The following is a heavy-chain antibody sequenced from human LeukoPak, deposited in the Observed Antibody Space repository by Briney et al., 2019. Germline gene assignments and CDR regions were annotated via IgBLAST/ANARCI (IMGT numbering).Heavy chain of an antibody. D-gene: IGHD3-22*01. CDR2: IRYDGHNK. V-gene: IGHV3-30*02. CDR3: AKSQNYYDNSGYYYLDY. J-gene: IGHJ4*02. Sequence: PGGSLRLSCAASGISFSSFGMHWVCQAPGKGLEWVTFIRYDGHNKYYADSVKGRFTIPRDNSKNTLYLQMNSLRPEDTAVYYCAKSQNYYDNSGYYYLDYWGQGKLVTVSS. CDR1: GISFSSFG.